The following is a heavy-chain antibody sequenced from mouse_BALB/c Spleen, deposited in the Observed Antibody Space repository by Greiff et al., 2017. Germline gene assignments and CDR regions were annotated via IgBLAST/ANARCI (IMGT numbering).Heavy chain of an antibody. J-gene: IGHJ4*01. CDR1: GFTFSSYT. Sequence: EVQGVESGGGLVQPGGSLKLSCAASGFTFSSYTMSWVRQTPEKRLEWVAYISNGGGSTYYPDTVKGRFTISRDNAKNTLYLQMSSLKSEDTAMYYCARHGDYYYAMDYWGQGTSVTVSS. D-gene: IGHD2-13*01. CDR3: ARHGDYYYAMDY. V-gene: IGHV5-12-2*01. CDR2: ISNGGGST.